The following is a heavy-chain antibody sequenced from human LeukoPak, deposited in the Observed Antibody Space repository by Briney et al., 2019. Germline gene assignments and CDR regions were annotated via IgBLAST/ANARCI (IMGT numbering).Heavy chain of an antibody. CDR2: IYSSGDA. V-gene: IGHV3-53*01. J-gene: IGHJ4*02. Sequence: GGSLRLSCAASGFTLSSKYMSWVRQTPGKGLQWVALIYSSGDAYTPDSVKGRFTISRDDSENTLYLQMDSLRAEDTAVYYCATGYYFGSGSYGYLDYWGQGTLVTVSS. CDR1: GFTLSSKY. D-gene: IGHD3-10*01. CDR3: ATGYYFGSGSYGYLDY.